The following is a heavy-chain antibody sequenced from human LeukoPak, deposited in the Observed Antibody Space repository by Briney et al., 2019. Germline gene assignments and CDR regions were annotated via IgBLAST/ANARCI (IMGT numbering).Heavy chain of an antibody. CDR2: IHSGGTT. CDR3: AKVRDGSGSYYFDY. Sequence: AGGSLRLSCAASGFTVRSNYMSWVRQAPGKGLEWVSVIHSGGTTYYADSVKGRFTISRDSSKNTLYLQMNSLRAEDTAIFYCAKVRDGSGSYYFDYWGQGTLVTVSS. D-gene: IGHD3-10*01. V-gene: IGHV3-53*01. J-gene: IGHJ4*02. CDR1: GFTVRSNY.